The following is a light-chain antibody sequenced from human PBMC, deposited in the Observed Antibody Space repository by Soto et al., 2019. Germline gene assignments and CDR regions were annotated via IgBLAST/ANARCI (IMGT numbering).Light chain of an antibody. V-gene: IGLV2-11*01. CDR2: DVA. CDR1: GNDVGAYNY. Sequence: QSALTQPRSVSGSPGQSVTISCTGTGNDVGAYNYVSWYQQHPGRPPKLTIYDVARWPSGVPDRFSGSKSGNTASLTISGLQAEDEADYYCSSYAGSNTFVFGTGTKVTVL. J-gene: IGLJ1*01. CDR3: SSYAGSNTFV.